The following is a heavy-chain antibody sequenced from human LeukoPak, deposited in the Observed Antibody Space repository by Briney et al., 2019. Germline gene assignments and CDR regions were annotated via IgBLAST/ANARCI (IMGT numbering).Heavy chain of an antibody. CDR3: ARHFSAQGYFNY. J-gene: IGHJ4*02. CDR1: GGSISSYY. V-gene: IGHV4-59*08. D-gene: IGHD2-15*01. CDR2: IYYSGST. Sequence: PSETLSLTCTASGGSISSYYWSWIRQPPGKGLEWIGYIYYSGSTNYNPSLKSRATISVDTSKNQFSLKLSSVTAADTAVYYCARHFSAQGYFNYWGQGTLVTVSS.